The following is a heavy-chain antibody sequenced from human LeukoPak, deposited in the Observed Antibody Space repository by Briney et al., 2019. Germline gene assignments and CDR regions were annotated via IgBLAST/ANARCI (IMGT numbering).Heavy chain of an antibody. CDR2: INHSGST. D-gene: IGHD2-15*01. J-gene: IGHJ5*02. V-gene: IGHV4-34*01. CDR3: ARDHIWGGYLNWFDP. Sequence: SETLSLTCDVYGGSFRDYYWSWIRQPPGKGLEWIGEINHSGSTNYNPSLKSRVTISVDTSKNQFSLKLSSVTAADTAVYYCARDHIWGGYLNWFDPWGQGTLVTVSS. CDR1: GGSFRDYY.